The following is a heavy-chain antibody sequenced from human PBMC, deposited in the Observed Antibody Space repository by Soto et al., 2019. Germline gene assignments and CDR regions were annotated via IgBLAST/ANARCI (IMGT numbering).Heavy chain of an antibody. CDR3: ARRRGPHDY. J-gene: IGHJ4*02. Sequence: QVQLQESGPGLVKPSETLSLTRTVSGGSISSYYWSWIRQPPGKGLEWIGCIFYSGITNYNPSLKSRVTISVDTSKNQFSLKLSSVTAADTAVYYCARRRGPHDYWGQGTLVTVSS. CDR2: IFYSGIT. V-gene: IGHV4-59*01. CDR1: GGSISSYY.